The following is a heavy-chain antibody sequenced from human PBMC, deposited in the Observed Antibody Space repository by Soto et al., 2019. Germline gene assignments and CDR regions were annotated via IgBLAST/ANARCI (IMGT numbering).Heavy chain of an antibody. V-gene: IGHV4-34*01. D-gene: IGHD3-10*01. J-gene: IGHJ6*03. CDR2: INHSGST. CDR1: GGSFSGYY. Sequence: SETLSLTCAVYGGSFSGYYWSWIRQPPGKGLEWIGEINHSGSTNYNPSLKSRVTISVDTSKNQFSLKLSFVTAADTAVYYCARGEVVRGVIITDYYYMDVWGKGTTVTVSS. CDR3: ARGEVVRGVIITDYYYMDV.